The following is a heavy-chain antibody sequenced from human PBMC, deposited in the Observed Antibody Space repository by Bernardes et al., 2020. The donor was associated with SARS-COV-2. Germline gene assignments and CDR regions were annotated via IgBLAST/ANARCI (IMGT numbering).Heavy chain of an antibody. D-gene: IGHD3-9*01. CDR1: GDTLTELS. CDR3: ATDQRYYDILTGRTYYYGMDV. V-gene: IGHV1-24*01. CDR2: FYPEDGET. Sequence: ASVKVSCKVSGDTLTELSMHCVRQAPGKGLEWMGGFYPEDGETIYAQKFQGRVTMTEDTSTDTAYMELSSLRSEDTAVYYCATDQRYYDILTGRTYYYGMDVWGQGTTVTVS. J-gene: IGHJ6*02.